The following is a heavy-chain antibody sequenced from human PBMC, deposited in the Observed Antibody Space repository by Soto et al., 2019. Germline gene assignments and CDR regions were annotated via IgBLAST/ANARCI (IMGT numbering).Heavy chain of an antibody. CDR2: ISSRASYT. J-gene: IGHJ5*02. Sequence: QLVEIGGGLVNPGESLRLSCAASGFNFSNYYMAWVRQAPGKGLEWISYISSRASYTTYADSVEGRFTVSRDNANGSLYLPMNSLRVEDTGIYYCARRQPMLVLDTWGQGTLVTVSS. CDR3: ARRQPMLVLDT. V-gene: IGHV3-11*06. D-gene: IGHD3-10*01. CDR1: GFNFSNYY.